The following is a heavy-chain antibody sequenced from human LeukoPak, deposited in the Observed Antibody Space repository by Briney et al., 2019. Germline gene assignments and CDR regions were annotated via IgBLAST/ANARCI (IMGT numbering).Heavy chain of an antibody. CDR2: IYYSGST. CDR1: GGSISSYY. Sequence: SETLSLTCTVSGGSISSYYWNWIRQPPGKGLEWIGYIYYSGSTNYNPSLKSRVTISVDTSKNQFSLKLSSVTAADTAVYYCATSRGVGATTYFDYWGQGTLVTVSS. V-gene: IGHV4-59*01. CDR3: ATSRGVGATTYFDY. J-gene: IGHJ4*02. D-gene: IGHD1-26*01.